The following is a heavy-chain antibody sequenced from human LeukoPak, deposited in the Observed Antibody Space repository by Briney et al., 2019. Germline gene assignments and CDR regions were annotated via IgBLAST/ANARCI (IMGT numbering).Heavy chain of an antibody. J-gene: IGHJ4*02. D-gene: IGHD2-2*01. V-gene: IGHV1-69*05. CDR2: IIPSLGTA. CDR1: GGTFSSYA. CDR3: ARLGYCSSTSCVIIDY. Sequence: GASVKLSCKASGGTFSSYAISWVRQAPGQGLEWMGGIIPSLGTANYAQKFQGRVTITTDESTSTAYMELSSLRSEDTAVYYCARLGYCSSTSCVIIDYWGQGTLVTVSS.